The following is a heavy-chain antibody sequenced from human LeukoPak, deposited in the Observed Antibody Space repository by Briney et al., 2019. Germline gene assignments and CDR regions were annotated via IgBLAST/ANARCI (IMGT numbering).Heavy chain of an antibody. Sequence: ASVKVSCKASGFIFTGYYMHWVRQAPGQGLEWMGWINPNSGGTNYAQKFQGRVTMTRDTSISTAYMELSRLRSDDTAVYYCARLYCSSTSCYNYFDYWGQGTLVTVSS. CDR2: INPNSGGT. CDR1: GFIFTGYY. CDR3: ARLYCSSTSCYNYFDY. J-gene: IGHJ4*02. D-gene: IGHD2-2*02. V-gene: IGHV1-2*02.